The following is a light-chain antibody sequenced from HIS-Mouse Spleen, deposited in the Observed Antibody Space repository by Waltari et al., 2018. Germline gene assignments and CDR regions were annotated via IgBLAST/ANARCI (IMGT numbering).Light chain of an antibody. Sequence: DIVMTQSPDSLAVSLGERATINSKSSQSVLYRSNNKNYLAWYQQKPGHPPKLLIYWASTRESGVPARFSGSGSGTDFTLTISSLQAEDVAVYYCQQYYSTPYTFGQGTKLEIK. CDR2: WAS. J-gene: IGKJ2*01. CDR1: QSVLYRSNNKNY. V-gene: IGKV4-1*01. CDR3: QQYYSTPYT.